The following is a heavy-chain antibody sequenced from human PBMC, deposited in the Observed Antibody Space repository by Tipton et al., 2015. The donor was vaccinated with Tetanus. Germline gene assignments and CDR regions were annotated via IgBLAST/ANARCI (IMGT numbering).Heavy chain of an antibody. Sequence: QLVQSGAEVKKPGSSVKVSCKASGGTFSNYAISWVRQAPGQGLEWMGGIIPIFGTAKYAQKFQGRVTITADESTSTAYMELGSLRSEDTAVYYCARKWDIVAVSAANYYGLDVWGQGTTVTVSS. V-gene: IGHV1-69*01. CDR2: IIPIFGTA. CDR3: ARKWDIVAVSAANYYGLDV. J-gene: IGHJ6*02. CDR1: GGTFSNYA. D-gene: IGHD2-2*01.